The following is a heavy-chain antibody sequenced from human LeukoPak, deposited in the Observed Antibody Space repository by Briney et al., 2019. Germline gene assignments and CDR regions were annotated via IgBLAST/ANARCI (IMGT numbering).Heavy chain of an antibody. CDR1: GINVSSNY. D-gene: IGHD6-13*01. CDR3: VTSTGQQFIPYDY. Sequence: GGSLRLSCAASGINVSSNYMTWIRQAPGKGLELVSLIYGGDAAYYAESVRGRFMISRDNLKNTLFLQMNSLRVEDTAVYYCVTSTGQQFIPYDYWGQGTHVTVSP. V-gene: IGHV3-66*02. CDR2: IYGGDAA. J-gene: IGHJ4*02.